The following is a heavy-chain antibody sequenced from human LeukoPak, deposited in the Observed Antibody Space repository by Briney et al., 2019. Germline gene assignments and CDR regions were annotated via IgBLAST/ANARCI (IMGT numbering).Heavy chain of an antibody. J-gene: IGHJ4*02. Sequence: PGGSLRLSCAASGFTFSSYEMNWVRQAPGKGLEWVSYISSSGSTIYYAASVKGRFTISRDNAKNSLYLQMNSLRAEDTAVYYCARTRSYGVGDYWGQGTLVTVSS. V-gene: IGHV3-48*03. CDR2: ISSSGSTI. CDR1: GFTFSSYE. D-gene: IGHD4-17*01. CDR3: ARTRSYGVGDY.